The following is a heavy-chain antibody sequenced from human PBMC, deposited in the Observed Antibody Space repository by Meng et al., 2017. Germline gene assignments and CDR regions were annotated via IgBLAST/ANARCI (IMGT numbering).Heavy chain of an antibody. D-gene: IGHD5-18*01. CDR2: ISYDGSNK. V-gene: IGHV3-30*04. J-gene: IGHJ4*02. CDR1: GFTFSSYA. Sequence: GGSLRLSCAASGFTFSSYAMHWVRQAPGKGLEWVAVISYDGSNKYYADSVKGRFTISRDNSKNTLYLQMNSLRAEDTAVYYCARWDTAMAIGYWGQGTLVTVSS. CDR3: ARWDTAMAIGY.